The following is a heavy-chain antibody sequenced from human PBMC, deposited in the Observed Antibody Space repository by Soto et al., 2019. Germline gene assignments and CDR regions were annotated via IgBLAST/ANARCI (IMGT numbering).Heavy chain of an antibody. J-gene: IGHJ4*02. CDR3: ARASGWYVSDY. CDR2: INAGNGNT. Sequence: QVQLVQSGAEEKKPGASVKVSGKASGYTFTSYAMHWVRQAPGQRLEWMGWINAGNGNTKYSQKFQGRVTITRDTSASTAYMELSSLRSEDTAVYYCARASGWYVSDYWGQGTLVTVSS. V-gene: IGHV1-3*05. D-gene: IGHD6-19*01. CDR1: GYTFTSYA.